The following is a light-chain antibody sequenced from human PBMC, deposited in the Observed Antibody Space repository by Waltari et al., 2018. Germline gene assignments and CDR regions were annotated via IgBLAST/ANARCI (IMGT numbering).Light chain of an antibody. J-gene: IGKJ1*01. V-gene: IGKV3-11*01. CDR1: QSVRSY. CDR2: DAS. Sequence: EIVLTQSPATLSLSPVERATLSCRASQSVRSYLAWYQQKPGQAPRLLIYDASNRATGIPARFSGSGSGTDFTLTISSLEPEDFAVYYCQQRSNWPPWTFGQGTKVEIK. CDR3: QQRSNWPPWT.